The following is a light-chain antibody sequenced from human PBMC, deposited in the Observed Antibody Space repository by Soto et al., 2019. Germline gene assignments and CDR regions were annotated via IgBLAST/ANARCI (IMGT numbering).Light chain of an antibody. CDR2: RAS. J-gene: IGKJ4*01. V-gene: IGKV3-20*01. Sequence: EIVLTQSPDTLSLSPGERATLSCRASQSVSSALLAWYQQKPGQAPRLLIYRASTRATGIPDRFTGSGSGTDFTLTISRLEPEDFAVYYCQLYESSPLTFGGGTKVEIK. CDR3: QLYESSPLT. CDR1: QSVSSAL.